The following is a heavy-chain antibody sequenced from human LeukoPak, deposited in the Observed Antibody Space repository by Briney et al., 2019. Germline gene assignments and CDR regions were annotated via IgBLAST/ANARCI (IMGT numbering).Heavy chain of an antibody. CDR3: AKGTGYDY. J-gene: IGHJ4*02. D-gene: IGHD7-27*01. Sequence: GRSLRLSCAASGFTFSSYGMHWVRQAPGKGLEWGAVISYDGSNKYYADSVKGRFTISRDNSKNTLYLQMNSLRAEDTAVYYCAKGTGYDYWGQGTLVTVSS. CDR1: GFTFSSYG. CDR2: ISYDGSNK. V-gene: IGHV3-30*18.